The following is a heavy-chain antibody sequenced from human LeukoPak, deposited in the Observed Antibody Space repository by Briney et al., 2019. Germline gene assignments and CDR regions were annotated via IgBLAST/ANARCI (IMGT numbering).Heavy chain of an antibody. V-gene: IGHV3-30*18. CDR1: GFTFSSYG. Sequence: PGGSLRLSCAAPGFTFSSYGMHWVRQAPGKGLEWGAVISYDGSNTYYADSVKGRFTISRDNSMNMLYLQMNSLRAEDTAVYYCAKPYYYGSRSYMDYWGQGTLVTVSS. D-gene: IGHD3-10*01. CDR3: AKPYYYGSRSYMDY. CDR2: ISYDGSNT. J-gene: IGHJ4*02.